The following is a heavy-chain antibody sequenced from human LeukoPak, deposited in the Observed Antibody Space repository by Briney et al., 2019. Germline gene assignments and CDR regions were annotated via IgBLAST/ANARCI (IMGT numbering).Heavy chain of an antibody. CDR3: ARSPQITIFGVVIDYYFDY. J-gene: IGHJ4*02. CDR2: ISAYNGNT. CDR1: GYTFTSYG. Sequence: ASVKVSCKASGYTFTSYGISWVRQAPGQGLEWMGWISAYNGNTNYAQKLQGRVTMTTDTPTSTAYMELRSLRSDDTAVYYCARSPQITIFGVVIDYYFDYWGQGTLVTVSS. V-gene: IGHV1-18*01. D-gene: IGHD3-3*01.